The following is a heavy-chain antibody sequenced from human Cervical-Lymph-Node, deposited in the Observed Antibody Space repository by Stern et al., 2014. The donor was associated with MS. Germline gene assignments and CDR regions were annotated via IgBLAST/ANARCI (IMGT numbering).Heavy chain of an antibody. CDR1: GGTFSSHA. V-gene: IGHV1-69*01. J-gene: IGHJ6*02. CDR2: IIPMFGTA. Sequence: VQLVESGAEVKKPGSSVRVSCKASGGTFSSHAISWVRQAPGHGLEWMGGIIPMFGTAKYAQKFQGRVTITADDSTSTAYMEVSSLRSEDTAVYYCASSVGELTPEAVWGQGTTVTVFS. D-gene: IGHD3-10*01. CDR3: ASSVGELTPEAV.